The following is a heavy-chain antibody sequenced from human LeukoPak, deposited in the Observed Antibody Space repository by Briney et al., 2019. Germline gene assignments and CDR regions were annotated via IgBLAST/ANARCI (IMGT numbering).Heavy chain of an antibody. Sequence: GGSLRLSCAASGFTFSSYAMHWVRQAPGKGLEWVAVISYDGSNKYYADSVKGRFTISRDNSKNTLYLQMNSLRAEDTAVYYCASTNRQQLAYDYWGQGTLVTVSS. CDR3: ASTNRQQLAYDY. J-gene: IGHJ4*02. V-gene: IGHV3-30-3*01. CDR1: GFTFSSYA. CDR2: ISYDGSNK. D-gene: IGHD6-13*01.